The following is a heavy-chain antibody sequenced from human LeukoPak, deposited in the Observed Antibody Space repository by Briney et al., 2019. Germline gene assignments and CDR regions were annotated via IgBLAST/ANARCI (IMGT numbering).Heavy chain of an antibody. D-gene: IGHD2-2*01. CDR2: ISNDGTAE. Sequence: PGRSLRLSCEASGTTFSIYALHWFRQAPGKGLEWVAVISNDGTAEDYADSVKGRFIISRDNTKNTLYLQMNGLKVEDTAVYYCARDGCSTTSCNRWFDPWGQGTLVTVSS. CDR1: GTTFSIYA. V-gene: IGHV3-30*01. CDR3: ARDGCSTTSCNRWFDP. J-gene: IGHJ5*02.